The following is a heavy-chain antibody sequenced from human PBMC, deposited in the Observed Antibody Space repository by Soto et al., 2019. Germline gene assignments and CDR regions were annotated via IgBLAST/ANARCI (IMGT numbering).Heavy chain of an antibody. CDR3: ARRSGVDAFDI. V-gene: IGHV4-59*01. J-gene: IGHJ3*02. CDR2: IYYSGST. CDR1: GGSISSYY. Sequence: ETLSLTCTVSGGSISSYYWSWIRQPPGKGLEWIGYIYYSGSTNYNPSLKSRVTISVDTSKNQFSLKLSSVTAADTAVYYCARRSGVDAFDIWGQGTMVTVSS.